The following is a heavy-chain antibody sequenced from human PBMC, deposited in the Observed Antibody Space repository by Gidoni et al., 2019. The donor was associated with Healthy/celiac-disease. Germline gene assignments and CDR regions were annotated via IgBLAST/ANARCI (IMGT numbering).Heavy chain of an antibody. D-gene: IGHD3-3*01. V-gene: IGHV2-70*01. CDR3: ARIKEWRGNPVGAFDI. Sequence: QVTLRESGPALVKPTQTLTLTCTFSGFSLRTSGMCVSWIRQPPGKALEWLALIDWDDDKYYSKSLKTRLTISKDTSKNQVVLTMTNMDPVDTATDYGARIKEWRGNPVGAFDIWGQGTMVTVSS. CDR2: IDWDDDK. J-gene: IGHJ3*02. CDR1: GFSLRTSGMC.